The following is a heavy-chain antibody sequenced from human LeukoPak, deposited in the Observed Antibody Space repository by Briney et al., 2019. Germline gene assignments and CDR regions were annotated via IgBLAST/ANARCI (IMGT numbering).Heavy chain of an antibody. D-gene: IGHD1-26*01. CDR2: IYYSGST. CDR1: GSIXXYY. Sequence: GSIXXYYWSWIRQPPGKGLEWIGYIYYSGSTNYNPSLKSRVTISVDTSKNQFSLKLSSVTAADTAVYYCARFINSGSYVDYWGQGTLVTVSP. J-gene: IGHJ4*02. V-gene: IGHV4-59*01. CDR3: ARFINSGSYVDY.